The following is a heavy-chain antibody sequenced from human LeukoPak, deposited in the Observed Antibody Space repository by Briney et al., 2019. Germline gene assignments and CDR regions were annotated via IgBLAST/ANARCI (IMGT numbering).Heavy chain of an antibody. CDR2: IIPIFGTA. V-gene: IGHV1-69*13. CDR3: ARVGEHYYGSGSYYTSKYYFDY. J-gene: IGHJ4*02. CDR1: GGTFSSYA. Sequence: ASVKVSCKXSGGTFSSYAISWVRQAPGQGLEWMGGIIPIFGTANYAQKFQGRVTITADESTSTAYMELSSLRSEDTAVYYCARVGEHYYGSGSYYTSKYYFDYWGQGTLVTVSS. D-gene: IGHD3-10*01.